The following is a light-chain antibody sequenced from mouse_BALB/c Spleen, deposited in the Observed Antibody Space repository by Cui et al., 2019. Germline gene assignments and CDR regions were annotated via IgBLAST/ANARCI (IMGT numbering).Light chain of an antibody. Sequence: DIVMSQSPSSLAVSAGEKVTRSCKFSQSLLTSRTRKNDLAWYQQKPGQSPKLLIYWASTRESGVPDRFTGSGSGTDFTLNISSVQAEDLAVYYCKQSYNLHTFGAGTKLELK. CDR3: KQSYNLHT. V-gene: IGKV8-21*01. CDR1: QSLLTSRTRKND. CDR2: WAS. J-gene: IGKJ5*01.